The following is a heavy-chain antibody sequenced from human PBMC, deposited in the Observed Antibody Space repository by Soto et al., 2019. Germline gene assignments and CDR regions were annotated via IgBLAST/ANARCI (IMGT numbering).Heavy chain of an antibody. J-gene: IGHJ4*02. Sequence: EVQLLESGGGSDQPGGSLKLSCGVSGFNIPDYGVTWVRQPPGKGLEWVSGFTGGHGKTFYADSVRGRFTLSREDSRNMVYLQMDSLRVEDTAVYYCTRWNGFGDSWGQGTLVTVAS. CDR2: FTGGHGKT. CDR1: GFNIPDYG. CDR3: TRWNGFGDS. D-gene: IGHD1-1*01. V-gene: IGHV3-23*01.